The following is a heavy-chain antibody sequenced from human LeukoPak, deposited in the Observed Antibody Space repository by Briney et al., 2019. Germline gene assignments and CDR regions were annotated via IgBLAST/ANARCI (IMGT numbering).Heavy chain of an antibody. CDR1: GGSISSGDYY. Sequence: PSETLSLTCTVPGGSISSGDYYWSWIRQHPGKGLEWIGYIYYSGSTYYNPSLKSRVTISVDTSKNQFSLNLNSVTAADTAVYYCASGREVTATLPYWGQGTLVTVSS. CDR2: IYYSGST. J-gene: IGHJ4*02. V-gene: IGHV4-31*03. CDR3: ASGREVTATLPY. D-gene: IGHD2-15*01.